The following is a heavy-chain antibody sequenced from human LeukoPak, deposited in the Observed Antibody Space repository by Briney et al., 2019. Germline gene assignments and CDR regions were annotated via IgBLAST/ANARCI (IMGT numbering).Heavy chain of an antibody. V-gene: IGHV4-59*01. CDR1: GGSISSYY. CDR2: IYYSGSS. J-gene: IGHJ5*02. Sequence: PSETLSLTCTVSGGSISSYYWSWIRQPPGKGLEWIGYIYYSGSSNYNPSLKSRVTISVDTSKNQFSLKLSSVTAADTAVYYCARVGYDFWSGYHWFDPWGQGTLVTVSS. CDR3: ARVGYDFWSGYHWFDP. D-gene: IGHD3-3*01.